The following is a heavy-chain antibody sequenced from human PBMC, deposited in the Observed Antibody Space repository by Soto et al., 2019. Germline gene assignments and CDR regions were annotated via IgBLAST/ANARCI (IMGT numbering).Heavy chain of an antibody. Sequence: GGSLRLSCAASGFTVSSNYMSWVRQAPGKGLEWVSVIYSGGSTYYADSVKGRFTISRDNSKNTLYLQMNSLRAEDTAVYYCARDYYDSSGYFDYWGQGTLVTVSS. D-gene: IGHD3-22*01. J-gene: IGHJ4*02. CDR3: ARDYYDSSGYFDY. CDR1: GFTVSSNY. V-gene: IGHV3-53*01. CDR2: IYSGGST.